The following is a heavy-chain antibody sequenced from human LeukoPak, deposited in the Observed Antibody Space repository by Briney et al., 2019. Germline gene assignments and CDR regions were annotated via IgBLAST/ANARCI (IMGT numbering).Heavy chain of an antibody. J-gene: IGHJ4*02. D-gene: IGHD6-6*01. V-gene: IGHV7-4-1*02. CDR2: INTDTGNP. CDR3: AREGGLYSSSSSWGLFDY. Sequence: ASVKVSCKASGYTFTSYAMNWVRQAPGQGLEWMGWINTDTGNPTYAQGFTGRFVFSLDTSVSTAYLQISSLRAEVTAVYYCAREGGLYSSSSSWGLFDYWGQGTLVTVSS. CDR1: GYTFTSYA.